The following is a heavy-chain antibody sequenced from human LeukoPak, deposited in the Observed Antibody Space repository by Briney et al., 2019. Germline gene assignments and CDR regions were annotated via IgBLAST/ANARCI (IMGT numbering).Heavy chain of an antibody. J-gene: IGHJ6*02. CDR3: AKDQWELPRIFNYYYYGMDV. CDR1: GFTFSSYG. D-gene: IGHD1-26*01. V-gene: IGHV3-30*18. CDR2: ISYDGSNK. Sequence: GGSLRLSCAASGFTFSSYGMHWVRQAPGKGLEWVAVISYDGSNKYYADSVKGRFTISRDNSKNTLYLQMNSLRAEDTAVYYCAKDQWELPRIFNYYYYGMDVWGQGTTVTVSS.